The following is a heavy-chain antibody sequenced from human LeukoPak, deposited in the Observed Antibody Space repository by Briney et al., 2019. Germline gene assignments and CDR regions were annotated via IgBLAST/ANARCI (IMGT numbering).Heavy chain of an antibody. Sequence: SETLSLTCAVSGGSISSSTNWWSWVRQPPGKGLEWIGEIYHSGGTNYNPSLKSRITISVDKSQNQVSLKVNSLTAADTAVYYCATNGYYCMAVSSKGTTVTVSS. CDR2: IYHSGGT. CDR1: GGSISSSTNW. J-gene: IGHJ6*03. D-gene: IGHD2-8*01. V-gene: IGHV4-4*02. CDR3: ATNGYYCMAV.